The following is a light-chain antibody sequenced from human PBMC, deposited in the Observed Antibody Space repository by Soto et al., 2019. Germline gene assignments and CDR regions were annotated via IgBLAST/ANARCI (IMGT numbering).Light chain of an antibody. CDR3: GTWDSSLSAGGV. J-gene: IGLJ2*01. CDR2: DNN. CDR1: SSNIGNNY. Sequence: QSVLTQPPSVSAAPGQKVTISCSGSSSNIGNNYVSWYQQLPGTAPKLLIYDNNKRPSGIPDRFSGSKSVTSATLGITGLQTVDEADYYCGTWDSSLSAGGVFGGGTKLTVL. V-gene: IGLV1-51*01.